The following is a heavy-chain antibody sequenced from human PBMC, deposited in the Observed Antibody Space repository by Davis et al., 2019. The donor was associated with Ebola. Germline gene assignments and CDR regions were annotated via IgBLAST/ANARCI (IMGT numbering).Heavy chain of an antibody. Sequence: GGSLRLSCAASGFTFSDYYMSWIRQAPGKGLEWVSYISSSSSYTNYADSAKGRFTISRDNSKNTLYLQMNSLRAEDTAVYYCAKADRLPRYCSSTSCYEDYYYYYYMDVWGKGTTVTVSS. CDR2: ISSSSSYT. CDR3: AKADRLPRYCSSTSCYEDYYYYYYMDV. CDR1: GFTFSDYY. V-gene: IGHV3-11*06. J-gene: IGHJ6*03. D-gene: IGHD2-2*01.